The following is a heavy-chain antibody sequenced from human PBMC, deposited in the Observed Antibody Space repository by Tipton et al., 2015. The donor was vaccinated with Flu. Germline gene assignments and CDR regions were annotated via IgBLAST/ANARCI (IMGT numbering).Heavy chain of an antibody. Sequence: SLRLSCAASGFTVSSNYMTWVRQAPGKGLEWVSVIYIGGSIYYADSVKGRFTISRDKSKNMVYLQMNRLRAEDTAVYYCARGSGSGTYMIFDFWGQGTLVTVSS. V-gene: IGHV3-53*01. J-gene: IGHJ4*02. CDR3: ARGSGSGTYMIFDF. D-gene: IGHD3-10*01. CDR1: GFTVSSNY. CDR2: IYIGGSI.